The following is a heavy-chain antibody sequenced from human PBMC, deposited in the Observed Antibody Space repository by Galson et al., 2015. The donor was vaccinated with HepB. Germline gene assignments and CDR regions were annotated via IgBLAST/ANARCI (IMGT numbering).Heavy chain of an antibody. CDR2: IWYDGSNK. J-gene: IGHJ6*02. V-gene: IGHV3-33*01. Sequence: SLRLSCAASGFTFSSYGMHWVRQAPGKGLEWVAVIWYDGSNKYYADSVKGRFTISRDNSKNTLYLQMNSLRAEDTAVYYCAREGGGDSSGWDYGMDVWGQGTTVTVSS. CDR3: AREGGGDSSGWDYGMDV. CDR1: GFTFSSYG. D-gene: IGHD3-22*01.